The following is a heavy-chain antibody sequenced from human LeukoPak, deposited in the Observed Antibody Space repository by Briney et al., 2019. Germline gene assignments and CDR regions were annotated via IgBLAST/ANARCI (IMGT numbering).Heavy chain of an antibody. D-gene: IGHD3-10*01. CDR3: ARLLAAFDI. Sequence: ASVKVSCKASGFTFINYYMHWVRQAPGQGLEWLGIINLSGGSTHYPQKFQDRVTMTRDTSTSTAYMELRSLRSDDTAVYYCARLLAAFDIWGQGTMVTVSS. V-gene: IGHV1-46*01. CDR2: INLSGGST. J-gene: IGHJ3*02. CDR1: GFTFINYY.